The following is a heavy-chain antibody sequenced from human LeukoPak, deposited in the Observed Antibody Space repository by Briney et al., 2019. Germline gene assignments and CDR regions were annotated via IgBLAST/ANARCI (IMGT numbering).Heavy chain of an antibody. CDR2: IKGDGTIT. CDR1: GFTFSTYW. D-gene: IGHD2-2*02. CDR3: ARDMGYCSSTSCYTPSFGFDY. Sequence: PGGSLRLSCAASGFTFSTYWMHWARQAPGKGLVWVSRIKGDGTITTYADSVRGRFTISRDNAKNTLYLQMNSLRAEDTAVYYCARDMGYCSSTSCYTPSFGFDYWGQGTLVTVSS. J-gene: IGHJ4*02. V-gene: IGHV3-74*03.